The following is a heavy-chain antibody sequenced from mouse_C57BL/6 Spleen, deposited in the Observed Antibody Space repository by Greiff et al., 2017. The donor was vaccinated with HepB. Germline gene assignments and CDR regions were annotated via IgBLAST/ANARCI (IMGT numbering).Heavy chain of an antibody. CDR1: GYTFTDYE. CDR3: TRDYSYDGGYYYAMDY. Sequence: VQGVESGAELVRPGASVTLSCKASGYTFTDYEMHWVKQTPVHGLEWIGAIDPETGGTAYNQKFKGKAILTADKSSSTAYMELRSLTSEDSAVYYCTRDYSYDGGYYYAMDYWGQGTSVTVSS. J-gene: IGHJ4*01. CDR2: IDPETGGT. D-gene: IGHD2-12*01. V-gene: IGHV1-15*01.